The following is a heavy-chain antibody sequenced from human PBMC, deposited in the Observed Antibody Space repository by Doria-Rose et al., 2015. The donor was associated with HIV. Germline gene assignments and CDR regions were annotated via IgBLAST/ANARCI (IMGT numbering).Heavy chain of an antibody. Sequence: QITLKESGPVLVKPTETLTLTCTVSGVSLSSPGMGVSWIRQPPVKALEWLANIFSDDERSYKTSLKSRLTISRSASKSQVVLTMPDMDPVDTATYYCARIKSSRWYHKYYFDFWGQGTLVIVSA. D-gene: IGHD6-13*01. J-gene: IGHJ4*02. CDR1: GVSLSSPGMG. CDR3: ARIKSSRWYHKYYFDF. CDR2: IFSDDER. V-gene: IGHV2-26*01.